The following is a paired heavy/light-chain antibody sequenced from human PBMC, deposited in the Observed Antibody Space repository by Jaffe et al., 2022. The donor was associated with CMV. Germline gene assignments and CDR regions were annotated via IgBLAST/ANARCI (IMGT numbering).Light chain of an antibody. CDR3: QQYYSWPEA. J-gene: IGKJ1*01. Sequence: ETVMTQSPATLSVSPGERATLSCRASQSVSSNLAWYQQKPGQTPRLLIYGASTRATGIPAKFSGSGSGTEFTLTISSLQSEDFAVYYCQQYYSWPEAFGQGTKVEIK. CDR1: QSVSSN. V-gene: IGKV3-15*01. CDR2: GAS.
Heavy chain of an antibody. D-gene: IGHD6-13*01. CDR3: VKGSIAGAGGYFDY. CDR2: ISSNGGNT. Sequence: EVQLVESGGGLVQPGGSLRLSCSASGFTFSFYAMHWVRQVPGKGLEHVSTISSNGGNTYYADSVKGRFTISRDNLKNTLYLHMSSLRAEDTAVYYCVKGSIAGAGGYFDYWGQGTLVTVSS. J-gene: IGHJ4*02. CDR1: GFTFSFYA. V-gene: IGHV3-64D*06.